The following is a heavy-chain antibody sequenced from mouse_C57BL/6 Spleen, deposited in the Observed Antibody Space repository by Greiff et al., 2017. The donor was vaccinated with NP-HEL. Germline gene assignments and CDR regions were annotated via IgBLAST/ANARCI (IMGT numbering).Heavy chain of an antibody. CDR1: GFNIKDDY. V-gene: IGHV14-4*01. D-gene: IGHD2-14*01. Sequence: EVQLQQSGAELVRPGASVKLSCTASGFNIKDDYMHWVKQRPEQGLEWIGWIDPENGDTEYASKFQGKATITADTSSNTAYLQLSSLTSEDTAVYYCTTGGTVPWFAYWGQGTLVTVSA. CDR3: TTGGTVPWFAY. CDR2: IDPENGDT. J-gene: IGHJ3*01.